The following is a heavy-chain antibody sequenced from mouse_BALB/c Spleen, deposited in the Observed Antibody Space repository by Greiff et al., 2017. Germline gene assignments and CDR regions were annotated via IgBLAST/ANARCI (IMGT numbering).Heavy chain of an antibody. J-gene: IGHJ4*01. D-gene: IGHD3-3*01. Sequence: QVHVKQSGAELVRPGTSVKVSCKASGYAFTNYLIEWVKQRPGQGLEWIGVINPGSGGTNYNQKFKGKATLTVDESSSTAYMQLSSLTSEDSAVYYCARRAPLTYYAMDYWGQGTSVTVSS. CDR2: INPGSGGT. CDR1: GYAFTNYL. V-gene: IGHV1-54*01. CDR3: ARRAPLTYYAMDY.